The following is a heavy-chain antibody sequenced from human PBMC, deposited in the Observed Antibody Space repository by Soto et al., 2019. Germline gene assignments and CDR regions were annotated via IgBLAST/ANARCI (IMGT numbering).Heavy chain of an antibody. CDR1: GGTFSGNA. J-gene: IGHJ4*02. CDR3: ARDESSGGYWGPLDY. V-gene: IGHV1-69*01. CDR2: IIPVFHRP. Sequence: QMQLVQSGTEVKKPGSSVRVSCKAYGGTFSGNAITWVRQAPGQGLEWMGGIIPVFHRPKYPQKFQDRLTITADASTTTAYMELSSLRPEDTALYYCARDESSGGYWGPLDYWGQGTLVAVSS. D-gene: IGHD1-26*01.